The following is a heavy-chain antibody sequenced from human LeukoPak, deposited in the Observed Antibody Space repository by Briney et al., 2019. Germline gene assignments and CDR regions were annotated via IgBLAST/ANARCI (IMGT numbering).Heavy chain of an antibody. CDR3: ARAGAVVDNWFDP. J-gene: IGHJ5*02. Sequence: ASVKVSCKTSGYTFTSYYISWVRQAPGQGLEWMGWINPNSGGTNYAQKFQGRVTMTRDTSISTAYMELSRLRSDDTAVYYCARAGAVVDNWFDPWGQGTLVIVSS. D-gene: IGHD2-15*01. CDR2: INPNSGGT. CDR1: GYTFTSYY. V-gene: IGHV1-2*02.